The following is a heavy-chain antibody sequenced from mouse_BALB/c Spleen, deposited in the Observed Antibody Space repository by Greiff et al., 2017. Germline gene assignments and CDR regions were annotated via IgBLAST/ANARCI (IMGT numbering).Heavy chain of an antibody. CDR2: ISSGGSYT. CDR3: ARQGRYDFYAMDY. CDR1: GFTFSSYG. J-gene: IGHJ4*01. V-gene: IGHV5-6*01. Sequence: EVQRVESGGDLVKPGGSLKLSCAASGFTFSSYGMSWVRQTPDKRLEWVATISSGGSYTYYPDSVKGRFTISRDNAKNTLYLQMSSLKSEDTAMYYCARQGRYDFYAMDYWGQGTSVTVSS. D-gene: IGHD2-14*01.